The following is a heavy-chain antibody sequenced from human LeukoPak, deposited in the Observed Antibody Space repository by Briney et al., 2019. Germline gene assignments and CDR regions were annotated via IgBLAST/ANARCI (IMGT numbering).Heavy chain of an antibody. D-gene: IGHD2-2*01. CDR3: AKGNVVVPADNFYDY. CDR2: ISGSGGLT. Sequence: GGSLRLSCAASGFTFSNYAMSWVRQAPGKGLEWVSGISGSGGLTYYADSVKGRFTISRDNSNNTLYLQMLSLRAEDTAVYYCAKGNVVVPADNFYDYWGQGTLVTVSS. CDR1: GFTFSNYA. J-gene: IGHJ4*02. V-gene: IGHV3-23*01.